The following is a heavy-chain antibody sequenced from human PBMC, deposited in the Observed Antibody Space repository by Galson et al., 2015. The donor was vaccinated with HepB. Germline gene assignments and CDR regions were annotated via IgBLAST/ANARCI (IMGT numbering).Heavy chain of an antibody. V-gene: IGHV1-46*01. CDR1: GYTFTSYY. D-gene: IGHD1-1*01. J-gene: IGHJ5*02. CDR2: INPSGGST. Sequence: SVKVSCKASGYTFTSYYIHWVRQAPGQGLEWMRIINPSGGSTSYSQKFQGRVTMTRDTSTSTVYMELSSLRSEDTAVYYCARDRERGWFDPWGQGTLVTVSS. CDR3: ARDRERGWFDP.